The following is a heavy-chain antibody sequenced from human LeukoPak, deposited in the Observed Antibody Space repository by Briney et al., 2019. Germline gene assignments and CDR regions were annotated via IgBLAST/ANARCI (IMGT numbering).Heavy chain of an antibody. Sequence: SGGSLRLSCAASGFTFSGSAMHWVRQASGKGLEWVGRIRSKANSYATAYAASVKGRFTISRDDSKNTAYLQVNSLKTEDTAVYYCTRRPWVVRGGYYYYYGMDVWGQGTTVTVSS. CDR3: TRRPWVVRGGYYYYYGMDV. V-gene: IGHV3-73*01. CDR2: IRSKANSYAT. J-gene: IGHJ6*02. CDR1: GFTFSGSA. D-gene: IGHD3-10*01.